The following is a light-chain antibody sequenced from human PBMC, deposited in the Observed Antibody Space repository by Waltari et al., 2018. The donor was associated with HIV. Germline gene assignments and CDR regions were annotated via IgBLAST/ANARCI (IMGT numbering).Light chain of an antibody. CDR3: QQYVKSPYT. Sequence: EIVLTQSPGTLSLSPGERATLSCRASQTISNRFVAWYQQKPGQAPRLLIYDAFSRATGIPDRFSGSGSGTDFSLTISRLEPEDFAVYFCQQYVKSPYTVGQGTKRESK. CDR2: DAF. J-gene: IGKJ2*01. CDR1: QTISNRF. V-gene: IGKV3-20*01.